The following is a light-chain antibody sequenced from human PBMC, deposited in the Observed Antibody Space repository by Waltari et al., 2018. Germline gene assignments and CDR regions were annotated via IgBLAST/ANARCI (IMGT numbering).Light chain of an antibody. CDR1: QSVTNY. J-gene: IGKJ4*01. V-gene: IGKV3-11*01. Sequence: DIVLTQSPAILSLSPGERASLSCRASQSVTNYLAWYQQKPGQAPRRLIYDTSNRATGIPARFSGSGFATDFTLTISSLVPDDFAVYYCQQRRNWPLTFGGGIKVEIK. CDR2: DTS. CDR3: QQRRNWPLT.